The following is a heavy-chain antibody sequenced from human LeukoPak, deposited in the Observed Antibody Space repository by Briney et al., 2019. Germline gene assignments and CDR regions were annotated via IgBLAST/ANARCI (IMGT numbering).Heavy chain of an antibody. Sequence: ASVKVSFKASGYTFTSYGISWVRQAPGQGLEWMGWISAYNGNTNYAQKLQGRVTMTTDTSTSTAYMELRSLRSDDTAVYYCARSNGFGELFPPLDYWGQGTLVTVSS. CDR3: ARSNGFGELFPPLDY. CDR1: GYTFTSYG. D-gene: IGHD3-10*01. J-gene: IGHJ4*02. CDR2: ISAYNGNT. V-gene: IGHV1-18*01.